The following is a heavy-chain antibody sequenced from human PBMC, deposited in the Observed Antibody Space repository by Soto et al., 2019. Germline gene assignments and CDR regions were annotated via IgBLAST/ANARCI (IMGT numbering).Heavy chain of an antibody. CDR1: GFTFSTYN. V-gene: IGHV3-48*02. J-gene: IGHJ4*02. D-gene: IGHD3-22*01. Sequence: EVQLVESGGGLVQPGGSLRLSCAASGFTFSTYNMNWVRQAPGKGLEWVSYSSSSSSTIDYADSVKGRFIISRDNAKNSLYLQMNSLRDEDTAVYYCARSPITTIVVALFDYWGQGTLVTVSS. CDR3: ARSPITTIVVALFDY. CDR2: SSSSSSTI.